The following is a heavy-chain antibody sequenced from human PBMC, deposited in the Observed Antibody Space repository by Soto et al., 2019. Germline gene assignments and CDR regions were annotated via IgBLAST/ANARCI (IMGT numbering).Heavy chain of an antibody. D-gene: IGHD6-13*01. CDR2: ISPYNGNT. CDR3: ARGRAATLAAAGHDY. CDR1: GYTFTSFG. Sequence: QVQLVQSGAEEKKPGASVKVSCKASGYTFTSFGLGWVRQAPGQGLEWMGWISPYNGNTKYAPKIQGRDTMTTDTSTSTDYMELRSLRSDDTAVYYCARGRAATLAAAGHDYWGQGTLVTVSS. J-gene: IGHJ4*02. V-gene: IGHV1-18*01.